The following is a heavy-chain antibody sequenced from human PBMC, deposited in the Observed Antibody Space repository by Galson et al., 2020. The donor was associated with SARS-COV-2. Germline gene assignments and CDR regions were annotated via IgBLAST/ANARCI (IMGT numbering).Heavy chain of an antibody. D-gene: IGHD2-2*01. CDR2: ISGSGGST. V-gene: IGHV3-23*01. J-gene: IGHJ3*02. CDR3: AKDQDIVVVPAVGAFDI. Sequence: GESLKISCVASGFTFSRYAMSWVRQAPGKGLEWVSAISGSGGSTYYADSVKGRFTISRDNSKNTLYLQMNSLRAEDTAVYYCAKDQDIVVVPAVGAFDIWGQGTMVTVSS. CDR1: GFTFSRYA.